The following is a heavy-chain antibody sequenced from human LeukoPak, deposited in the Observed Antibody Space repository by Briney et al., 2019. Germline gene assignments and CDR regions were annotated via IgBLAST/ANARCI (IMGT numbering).Heavy chain of an antibody. D-gene: IGHD7-27*01. Sequence: GASVKVSCKASGYTFTGYFIHWLRQAPGQGLEWLGWINSKTGGTNFAQKFATRVFLTMDTSISTAYLDLRRLTSGDTAVYYCAREPTGEMPACDLWGQGTILTVSS. CDR1: GYTFTGYF. V-gene: IGHV1-2*02. CDR2: INSKTGGT. CDR3: AREPTGEMPACDL. J-gene: IGHJ3*01.